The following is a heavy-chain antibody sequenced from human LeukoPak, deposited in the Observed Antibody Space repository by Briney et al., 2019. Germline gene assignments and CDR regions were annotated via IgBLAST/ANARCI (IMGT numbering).Heavy chain of an antibody. Sequence: SETLSLTCTVSGGSISSHYWSWIRQPPGKGLEWIGYIYYSGSTSYNPSLKSRVTISVDTSKNQFSLRLSSVTAADTAVYYCAREYSSSWYGYYYYYMDVWGKGTTVTVSS. D-gene: IGHD6-13*01. V-gene: IGHV4-59*11. CDR2: IYYSGST. CDR3: AREYSSSWYGYYYYYMDV. J-gene: IGHJ6*03. CDR1: GGSISSHY.